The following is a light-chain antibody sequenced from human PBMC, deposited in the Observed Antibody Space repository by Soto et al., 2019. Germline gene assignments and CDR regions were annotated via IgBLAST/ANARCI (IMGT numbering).Light chain of an antibody. CDR3: QQYNTWPRT. J-gene: IGKJ1*01. CDR1: LSVGSH. CDR2: YSS. Sequence: EIMMTQSPVTLSVSPGERATLSCRASLSVGSHLAWFQQKPGQAPSLLIYYSSTRASGIPARFSGSGSGTEFTLTISSLQSEDFAVYYCQQYNTWPRTFGQGTTVDIK. V-gene: IGKV3-15*01.